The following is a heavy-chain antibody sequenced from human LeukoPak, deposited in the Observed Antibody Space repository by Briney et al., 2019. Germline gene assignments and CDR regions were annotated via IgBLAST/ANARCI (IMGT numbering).Heavy chain of an antibody. D-gene: IGHD2-15*01. CDR1: GGTFSSYA. CDR2: IIPIFGTA. V-gene: IGHV1-69*06. CDR3: ARDNGWQYCSGGSCYLLDY. J-gene: IGHJ4*02. Sequence: SVKVSCKASGGTFSSYAISWVRQAPGLGLEWMGGIIPIFGTANYAQKFQGRVTITADKSTSTAYMELSSLRSEDTAVYYCARDNGWQYCSGGSCYLLDYWGQGTLVTVSS.